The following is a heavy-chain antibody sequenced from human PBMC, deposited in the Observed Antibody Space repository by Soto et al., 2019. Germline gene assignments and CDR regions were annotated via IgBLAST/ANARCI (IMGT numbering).Heavy chain of an antibody. Sequence: QVQLQESGPGLVKPSQTLSLTCTVSGDSITSGGYYWTWIRQHPGKGLEWIGYIYYSGVTYYNPSLKSRVTISVHTSKNHFSLKLSSVTAADTAVYYCARDLRVRCSGHFDPWGQGTLVTVSS. J-gene: IGHJ5*02. V-gene: IGHV4-31*03. CDR1: GDSITSGGYY. CDR3: ARDLRVRCSGHFDP. CDR2: IYYSGVT. D-gene: IGHD3-10*01.